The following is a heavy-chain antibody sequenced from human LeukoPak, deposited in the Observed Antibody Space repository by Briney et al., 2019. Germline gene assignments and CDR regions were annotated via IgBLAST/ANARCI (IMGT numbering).Heavy chain of an antibody. CDR3: GVDNWKGYYYGMDV. V-gene: IGHV4-61*01. J-gene: IGHJ6*02. CDR1: GDSVSSSSYY. CDR2: IYYSGST. D-gene: IGHD1-20*01. Sequence: SETLSLTCTVSGDSVSSSSYYWSWVRQPPGKGLEWIGYIYYSGSTNYNPSLKSRVTISVDSSKNQFSLKLSSVTAADTAVYYCGVDNWKGYYYGMDVWGQGTTVTVSS.